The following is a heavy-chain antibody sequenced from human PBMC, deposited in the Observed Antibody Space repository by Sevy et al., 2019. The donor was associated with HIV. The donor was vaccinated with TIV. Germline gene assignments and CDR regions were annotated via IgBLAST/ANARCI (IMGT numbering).Heavy chain of an antibody. CDR2: INPNSGGT. Sequence: ASVKVSCKASGYTFTGYYMHWVRQAPGQGLEWMGWINPNSGGTNYSQKFQGRVTMTRDTSISTAYMELSRLRSDDTAVYYCARSRFAVATIPCWGLGYWGQGTLVTVSS. V-gene: IGHV1-2*02. CDR1: GYTFTGYY. J-gene: IGHJ4*02. CDR3: ARSRFAVATIPCWGLGY. D-gene: IGHD5-12*01.